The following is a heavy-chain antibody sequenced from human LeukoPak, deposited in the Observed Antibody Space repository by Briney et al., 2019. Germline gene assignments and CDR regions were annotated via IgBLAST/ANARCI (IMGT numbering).Heavy chain of an antibody. J-gene: IGHJ4*02. CDR3: ARASDYTAMVYDY. CDR1: GGSISSYY. V-gene: IGHV4-59*01. D-gene: IGHD5-18*01. CDR2: IYYSGST. Sequence: SETLSLTCTVSGGSISSYYWSWIRQPPGKGLDWIGYIYYSGSTNYNPSLKSRVTISVDTSKNQFSLKLSSVTAADTAVYYCARASDYTAMVYDYWGQGTLVTVSS.